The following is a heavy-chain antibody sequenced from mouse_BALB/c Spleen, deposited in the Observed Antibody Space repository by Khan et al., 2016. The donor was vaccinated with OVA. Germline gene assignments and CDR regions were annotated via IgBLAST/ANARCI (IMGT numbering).Heavy chain of an antibody. CDR2: INPDSSTI. V-gene: IGHV4-1*02. J-gene: IGHJ3*01. CDR1: GFDFSRYW. CDR3: ARSSYYNGSSWFAY. Sequence: EVQLLESGGGLVQPGGSLKLSCAASGFDFSRYWMSWVRQAPGKGLDWIGEINPDSSTINYTQSLKDKFIISRDNAKNTLYLQMSNVRSEDTALHYWARSSYYNGSSWFAYRGQGTLVTVSA. D-gene: IGHD1-3*01.